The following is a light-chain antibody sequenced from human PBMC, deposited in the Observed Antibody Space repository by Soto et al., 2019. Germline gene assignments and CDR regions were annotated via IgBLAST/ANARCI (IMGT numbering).Light chain of an antibody. CDR2: DNT. V-gene: IGLV1-51*01. CDR3: ATWDGGFTPQRV. Sequence: QSVLSQPPSVSAAPGQRVTISCSGSSSNIGKYYVSWYQQVPGTAPTLLIYDNTQRPSGIPDRFSGSKSGTSATLAITGLQTGDEADYYCATWDGGFTPQRVFGTGTKVTVL. J-gene: IGLJ1*01. CDR1: SSNIGKYY.